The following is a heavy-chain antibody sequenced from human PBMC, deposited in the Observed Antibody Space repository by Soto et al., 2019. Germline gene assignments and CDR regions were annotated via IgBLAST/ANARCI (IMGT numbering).Heavy chain of an antibody. CDR1: GFSLSTSGVG. CDR2: IYWDDDK. Sequence: QITLKESGPTLVKPTQTLTLTCTFSGFSLSTSGVGVGWIRQPPGKALEWLALIYWDDDKRYSPSLNSRLTITKDTSKNQVVLTMTNMDPLDTATYYCAHSPYSSSWYGRPGGNFDYWGQGTLVTVSS. CDR3: AHSPYSSSWYGRPGGNFDY. V-gene: IGHV2-5*02. D-gene: IGHD6-13*01. J-gene: IGHJ4*02.